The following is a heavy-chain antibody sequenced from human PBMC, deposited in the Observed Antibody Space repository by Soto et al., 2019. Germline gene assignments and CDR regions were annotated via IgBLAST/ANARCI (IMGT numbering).Heavy chain of an antibody. CDR3: AHIVVAGLGYYFDY. Sequence: QITLKESGPTLVKPTQTLTLTCTFSGFSLSSTRMAVGWIRQPPGKALEWLALIYWDDDKRYRPFLKSRLTITQHTSKNQVFLTMSKMDPVDTASYYCAHIVVAGLGYYFDYWGQGTLVTVSS. CDR2: IYWDDDK. V-gene: IGHV2-5*02. CDR1: GFSLSSTRMA. D-gene: IGHD6-19*01. J-gene: IGHJ4*02.